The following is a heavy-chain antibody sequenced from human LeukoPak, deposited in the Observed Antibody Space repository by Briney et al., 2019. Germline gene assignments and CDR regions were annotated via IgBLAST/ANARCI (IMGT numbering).Heavy chain of an antibody. J-gene: IGHJ5*02. CDR3: ARGAAAGITGWFDP. D-gene: IGHD6-13*01. Sequence: GRSLRLSCAASGFTFSSYAMHWVRQAPGKGLEWVAVISYDGSNKYYADSVKGRFTISRDNSKNTLYLQMNSLRAEDTAVYYCARGAAAGITGWFDPWGQGTLVTVSS. CDR2: ISYDGSNK. V-gene: IGHV3-30-3*01. CDR1: GFTFSSYA.